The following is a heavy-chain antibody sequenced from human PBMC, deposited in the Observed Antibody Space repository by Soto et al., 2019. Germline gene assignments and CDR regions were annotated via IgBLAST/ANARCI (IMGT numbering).Heavy chain of an antibody. CDR2: ITAYNGNT. V-gene: IGHV1-18*01. Sequence: ASAKGCWKASRYAIASYAMRWGRQAPEQGLEWMGWITAYNGNTHYAQKLQGRVTMTTDTSTSTAYMELRSLRSDDTAVYYCARDRGMVATTGWFDPWGQGTLVTVSS. CDR3: ARDRGMVATTGWFDP. J-gene: IGHJ5*02. D-gene: IGHD5-12*01. CDR1: RYAIASYA.